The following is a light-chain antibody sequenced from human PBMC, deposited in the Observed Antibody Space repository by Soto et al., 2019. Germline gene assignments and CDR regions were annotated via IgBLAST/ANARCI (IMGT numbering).Light chain of an antibody. J-gene: IGKJ1*01. Sequence: IVLTQTPLSLPVTLGKPASISCRSSQSLVHSDGNTYLNWFQQRPGQSPRRLIYKASNRDSGVPDRFSGSGSGTDFTLSISRVEADDVGVYYCMQGITFTFGQGTKVDIK. CDR1: QSLVHSDGNTY. V-gene: IGKV2-30*02. CDR2: KAS. CDR3: MQGITFT.